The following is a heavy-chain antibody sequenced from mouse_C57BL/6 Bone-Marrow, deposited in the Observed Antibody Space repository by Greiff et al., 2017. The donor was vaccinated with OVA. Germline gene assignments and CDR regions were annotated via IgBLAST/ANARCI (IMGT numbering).Heavy chain of an antibody. J-gene: IGHJ1*03. V-gene: IGHV1-62-2*01. CDR1: GYTFTEYT. CDR2: FYPGSGSI. D-gene: IGHD1-1*01. Sequence: VQLQQSGAELVKPGASVKLSCKASGYTFTEYTIHWVKQRSGQGLEWIGWFYPGSGSIKYNEKFKDKATLTADKSSSTVYMELSRLTSEDSAVYFCERNEDCHCGSGYKWYCDVWGTGTTVTVSS. CDR3: ERNEDCHCGSGYKWYCDV.